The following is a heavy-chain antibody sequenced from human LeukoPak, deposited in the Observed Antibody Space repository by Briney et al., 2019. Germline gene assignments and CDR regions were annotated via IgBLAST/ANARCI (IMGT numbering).Heavy chain of an antibody. CDR1: GDSISSGGYS. CDR3: ARYFSGGQFKWFDP. J-gene: IGHJ5*02. Sequence: SETLSLTCAVSGDSISSGGYSWGWIRQPPGKGPEWIGYIYHGGSAYYDPSLKSRVNISVDKSKNQFSLELSSVTAADTAVYYCARYFSGGQFKWFDPWGQGTLVTVSS. CDR2: IYHGGSA. D-gene: IGHD1-26*01. V-gene: IGHV4-30-2*01.